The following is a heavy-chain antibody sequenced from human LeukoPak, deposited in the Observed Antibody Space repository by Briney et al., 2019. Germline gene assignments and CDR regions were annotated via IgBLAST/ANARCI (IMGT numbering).Heavy chain of an antibody. D-gene: IGHD3-22*01. J-gene: IGHJ5*02. CDR3: ASDSSGYYQYWGWFDP. V-gene: IGHV4-59*01. Sequence: SETLSLTCTVSGDSISSYHWTWIRQPPGKRLEWIGYIYSSGSTNYNPSLKSRVTISIDTSKNQVSLKLTSVTAADTAVYYCASDSSGYYQYWGWFDPWGQGTLVTVSS. CDR2: IYSSGST. CDR1: GDSISSYH.